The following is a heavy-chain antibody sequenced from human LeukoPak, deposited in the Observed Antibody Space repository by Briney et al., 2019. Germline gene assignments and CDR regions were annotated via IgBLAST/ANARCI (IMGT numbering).Heavy chain of an antibody. J-gene: IGHJ4*02. CDR1: GFTFSDYW. Sequence: GGSLRLSCTASGFTFSDYWMTWVRQAPGKGPEWVASIKQDGSQRYYVDSVRGRFTISRDNAKNSLFLQMNGLRAEVTAVYYCARRGGSSSRRSPIDYWGQGTLVTVSS. CDR2: IKQDGSQR. V-gene: IGHV3-7*01. CDR3: ARRGGSSSRRSPIDY. D-gene: IGHD6-6*01.